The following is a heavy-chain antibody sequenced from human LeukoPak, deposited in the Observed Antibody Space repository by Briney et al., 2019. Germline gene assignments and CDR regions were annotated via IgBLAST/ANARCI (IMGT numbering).Heavy chain of an antibody. Sequence: SETLSLTCTVSGGSLSSYYWSWIRQPPGKGLEWIGYIYYRGSTNYNPSLKSRVTISVDTSKNQFSLKLSSVTAADTAAYYCARHSLGYDYVWGSYRYFDYWGQGTLVTVSS. CDR2: IYYRGST. CDR1: GGSLSSYY. J-gene: IGHJ4*02. V-gene: IGHV4-59*08. D-gene: IGHD3-16*02. CDR3: ARHSLGYDYVWGSYRYFDY.